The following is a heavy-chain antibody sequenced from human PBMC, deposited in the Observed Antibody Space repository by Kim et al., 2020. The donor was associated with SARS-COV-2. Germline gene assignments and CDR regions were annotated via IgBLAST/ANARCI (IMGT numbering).Heavy chain of an antibody. CDR3: VTSVATISPEYFQH. V-gene: IGHV1-3*01. Sequence: ASVKVSCKASGYTFTSYAMHWVRQAPGQRLEWMGWINAGNGNTKYSQKFQGRVTITRDTSASTAYMELSSLRSEDTAVYYCVTSVATISPEYFQHWGQGTLVTVSS. CDR1: GYTFTSYA. CDR2: INAGNGNT. D-gene: IGHD5-12*01. J-gene: IGHJ1*01.